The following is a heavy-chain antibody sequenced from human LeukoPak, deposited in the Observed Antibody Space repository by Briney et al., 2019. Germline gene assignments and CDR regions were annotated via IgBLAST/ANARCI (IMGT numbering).Heavy chain of an antibody. D-gene: IGHD3-10*01. V-gene: IGHV1-3*01. CDR1: GYTFTSYA. CDR3: ARDRPEVLLWFGELL. J-gene: IGHJ4*02. Sequence: ASVKVSCKASGYTFTSYAMHWVRQAPGQSLEWMGWINAGNGNTKYSQKFQGRVTITRDTSASTAYMELSSLRSEDTAVYYCARDRPEVLLWFGELLWGQGTLVTVSS. CDR2: INAGNGNT.